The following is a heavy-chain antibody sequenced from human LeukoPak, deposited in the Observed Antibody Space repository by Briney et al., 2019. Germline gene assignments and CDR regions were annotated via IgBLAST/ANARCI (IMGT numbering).Heavy chain of an antibody. CDR3: ARVTRLRDFWSGLGGMDV. D-gene: IGHD3-3*01. CDR2: IIPIFGTA. J-gene: IGHJ6*02. Sequence: SVKVSCKASGGTFSSYAISWVRQAPGQGLEWMGGIIPIFGTANYAQKFQGRVTITADESTSTAYMELSSLRSEDTAVYYCARVTRLRDFWSGLGGMDVWGQGTTVTVSS. V-gene: IGHV1-69*13. CDR1: GGTFSSYA.